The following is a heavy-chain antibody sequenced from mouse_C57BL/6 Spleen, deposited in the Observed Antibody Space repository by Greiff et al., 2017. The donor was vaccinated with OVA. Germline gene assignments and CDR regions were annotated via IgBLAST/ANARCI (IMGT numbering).Heavy chain of an antibody. D-gene: IGHD1-1*01. Sequence: EVQLVESGGGLVQPGGSLKLSCAASGFTFSDYYMYWVRQTPEKRLEWVAYISNGGGSTYYPDTVKGRFTISRDNAKNTLYLQMSRLKSEDTAMYYCARLSVGYFDYWGQGTTLTVSS. J-gene: IGHJ2*01. V-gene: IGHV5-12*01. CDR2: ISNGGGST. CDR3: ARLSVGYFDY. CDR1: GFTFSDYY.